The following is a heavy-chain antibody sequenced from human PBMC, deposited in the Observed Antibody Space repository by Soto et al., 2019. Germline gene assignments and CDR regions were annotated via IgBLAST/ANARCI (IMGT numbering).Heavy chain of an antibody. CDR2: ISTYSTNT. CDR3: ARRAGRVRDYGGPFDY. D-gene: IGHD4-17*01. V-gene: IGHV1-18*04. CDR1: GEFFTTYG. Sequence: QVELVQSGAEVKNPGASVTVSCKASGEFFTTYGISWVRQAPGQGLEWMGWISTYSTNTNYAPKFQGRLLLTADTATTAAHMELRGLRPDDTAVDYCARRAGRVRDYGGPFDYWGQGSLVTVSP. J-gene: IGHJ4*02.